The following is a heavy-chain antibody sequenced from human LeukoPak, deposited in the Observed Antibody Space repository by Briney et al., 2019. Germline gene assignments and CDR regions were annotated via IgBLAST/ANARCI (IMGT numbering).Heavy chain of an antibody. J-gene: IGHJ5*02. Sequence: GESLQISCQGSGYSFTSYWIGWVRQMPGKGLEWMGIIYPGGSDTRYSPSFQGQVTISADKSISTAYLQWSSLKASDTAMYYCARVGSDFWSGPWGQGTLVTVSS. V-gene: IGHV5-51*01. CDR1: GYSFTSYW. CDR2: IYPGGSDT. CDR3: ARVGSDFWSGP. D-gene: IGHD3-3*01.